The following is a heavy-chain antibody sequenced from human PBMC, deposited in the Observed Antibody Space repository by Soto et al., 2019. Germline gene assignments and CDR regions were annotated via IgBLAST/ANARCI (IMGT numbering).Heavy chain of an antibody. CDR1: GFTFSSYA. Sequence: GGSLRLSCASSGFTFSSYAMSGVRQAPGKGPEWVSAISGSGGSTYYADSVKGRFTISRDNSKTTLYLQMNSLRAEDTGVYYCAKLSRRLPPDYWGQGTLVTVS. CDR2: ISGSGGST. CDR3: AKLSRRLPPDY. V-gene: IGHV3-23*01. J-gene: IGHJ4*02.